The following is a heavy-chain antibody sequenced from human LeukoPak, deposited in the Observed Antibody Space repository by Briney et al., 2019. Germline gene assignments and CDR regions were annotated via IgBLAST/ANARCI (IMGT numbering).Heavy chain of an antibody. CDR2: ISNNSGNT. Sequence: GGSLRLSCAASGFTFSNYGMSWVRQAPGKWLEWVSGISNNSGNTYYADSVKGRFTISRDNAKNTLYLQMNSLRAGDTAVYYCASTPNGVAAIYFDYWGQGTLVTVSS. V-gene: IGHV3-23*01. CDR3: ASTPNGVAAIYFDY. J-gene: IGHJ4*02. D-gene: IGHD2-15*01. CDR1: GFTFSNYG.